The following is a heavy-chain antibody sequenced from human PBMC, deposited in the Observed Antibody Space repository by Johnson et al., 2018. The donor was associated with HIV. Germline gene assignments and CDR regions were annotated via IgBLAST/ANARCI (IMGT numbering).Heavy chain of an antibody. V-gene: IGHV3-7*01. J-gene: IGHJ3*02. CDR1: GFTFSSYG. Sequence: VQLVESGGGVVQPGRSLRLSCAASGFTFSSYGMHWVRQAPGKGLEWVANIKQDGNDKYYVDSVKGRFTISRDNAKNSLYLQMNSLRVDDTAVYYCAREGGGHDYGDRDAFDIWGQGTMVTVSS. D-gene: IGHD4-17*01. CDR3: AREGGGHDYGDRDAFDI. CDR2: IKQDGNDK.